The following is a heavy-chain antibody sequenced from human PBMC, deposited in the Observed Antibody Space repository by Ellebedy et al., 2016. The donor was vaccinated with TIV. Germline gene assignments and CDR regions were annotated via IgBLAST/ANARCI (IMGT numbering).Heavy chain of an antibody. CDR2: ITPKSEGGTG. J-gene: IGHJ3*01. CDR1: GLTVTDAY. V-gene: IGHV3-15*01. D-gene: IGHD3-16*01. CDR3: TPHWGFNF. Sequence: GESLKLSXVASGLTVTDAYMYWVRQAPGKGLEWIGRITPKSEGGTGDYAAPVRGRFTVSRDESLNTLYLEMKSLKIEDTGTYYCTPHWGFNFWGPGTVVTVSS.